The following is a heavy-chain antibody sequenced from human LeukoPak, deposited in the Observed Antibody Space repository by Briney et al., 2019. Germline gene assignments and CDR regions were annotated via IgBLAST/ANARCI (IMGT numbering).Heavy chain of an antibody. V-gene: IGHV3-23*01. CDR2: ISGSGGST. Sequence: GGSLRLSCAASGFTFSSYAMSWVRQAPGKGLEWVSAISGSGGSTYHADSVKGRFTISRDNSKNTLYLQMNSLRAEDTAVYYCAKGKQWLVAGGVDYWGQGTLVTVSS. CDR1: GFTFSSYA. CDR3: AKGKQWLVAGGVDY. J-gene: IGHJ4*02. D-gene: IGHD6-19*01.